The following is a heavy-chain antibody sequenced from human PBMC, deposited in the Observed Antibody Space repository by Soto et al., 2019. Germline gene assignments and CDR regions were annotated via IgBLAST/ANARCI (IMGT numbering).Heavy chain of an antibody. D-gene: IGHD3-10*01. V-gene: IGHV1-69*02. CDR1: GGTFSSYT. CDR2: IIPILGIA. CDR3: SYYYGSGSYPFDY. Sequence: QVQLVQSGAEVKKPGSSVKVSCKASGGTFSSYTISWVRQAPGQGLEWMGRIIPILGIANYAQKFQGSVTITADKSTSTAYMELSSLRSEDTAVYYCSYYYGSGSYPFDYWGQGTLVTVSS. J-gene: IGHJ4*02.